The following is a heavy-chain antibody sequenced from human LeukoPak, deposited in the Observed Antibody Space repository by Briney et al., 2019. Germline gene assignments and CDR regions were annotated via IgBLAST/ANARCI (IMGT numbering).Heavy chain of an antibody. V-gene: IGHV4-4*07. J-gene: IGHJ6*04. Sequence: SDTLSLTCTVSGGSISSYYWSWLRQPAGKGLEWIVRIYTSGSTIYNPSLKSRVTMSVDTSKNQFSLKLSYVTAADTAVYYCASARTTAFMDVWGKGTTVTVSS. CDR1: GGSISSYY. CDR2: IYTSGST. D-gene: IGHD2-2*01. CDR3: ASARTTAFMDV.